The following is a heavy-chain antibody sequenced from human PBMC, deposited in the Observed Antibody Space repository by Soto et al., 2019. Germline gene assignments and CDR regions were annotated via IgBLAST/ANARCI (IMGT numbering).Heavy chain of an antibody. J-gene: IGHJ6*02. CDR2: INGYNGTA. V-gene: IGHV1-18*04. D-gene: IGHD5-18*01. CDR1: GCTFTSYG. Sequence: ASVKVSCKASGCTFTSYGIGWVRQAPGQGLEWMGGINGYNGTANYAQKLQGRVTVTADESTSTAYMELSSLRSEDTAVYYCASGRVGTAMVTYYGLDVWGQRTKVTVSS. CDR3: ASGRVGTAMVTYYGLDV.